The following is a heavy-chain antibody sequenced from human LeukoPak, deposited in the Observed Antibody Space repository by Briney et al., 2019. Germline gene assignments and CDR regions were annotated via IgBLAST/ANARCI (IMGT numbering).Heavy chain of an antibody. CDR2: ISGASGKS. CDR3: ATWGHVEY. J-gene: IGHJ4*02. D-gene: IGHD3-16*01. Sequence: GGSLRLSCAASGLTLSNSAMSWVRQAPGKGLEWVSMISGASGKSYSADSVKGRFTVSRDDSKNTLFLQMNSLRVDDTAGYYCATWGHVEYWGQGTQVTVSS. V-gene: IGHV3-23*01. CDR1: GLTLSNSA.